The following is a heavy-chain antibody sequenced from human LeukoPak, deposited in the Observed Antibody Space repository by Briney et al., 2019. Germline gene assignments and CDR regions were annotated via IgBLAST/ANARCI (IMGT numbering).Heavy chain of an antibody. CDR2: INPNSGGT. D-gene: IGHD3-22*01. V-gene: IGHV1-2*02. J-gene: IGHJ4*02. CDR1: GYTFTGYY. Sequence: GASVKVSCTASGYTFTGYYMHWVRQAPGQGLEWMGWINPNSGGTNSARNFQGRVTMTRDTSISTVYMELSRLTSDDTAVYYCARERTYYDSSGTRSSRLIHDYWGQGTLVTVSS. CDR3: ARERTYYDSSGTRSSRLIHDY.